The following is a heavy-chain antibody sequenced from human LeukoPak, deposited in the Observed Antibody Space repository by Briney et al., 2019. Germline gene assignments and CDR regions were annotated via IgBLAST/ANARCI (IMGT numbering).Heavy chain of an antibody. Sequence: GGSLRLSCAASGFTISAYAVTWVRQAPGKGLEWVSSITSSGATTYYADSVKGRFTISRDISKNTLYLQMNSLTAEDSAVYYCAKEFIAGDGHVDCDSWGQGTLVTVSS. D-gene: IGHD5-24*01. CDR1: GFTISAYA. V-gene: IGHV3-23*01. CDR2: ITSSGATT. CDR3: AKEFIAGDGHVDCDS. J-gene: IGHJ4*02.